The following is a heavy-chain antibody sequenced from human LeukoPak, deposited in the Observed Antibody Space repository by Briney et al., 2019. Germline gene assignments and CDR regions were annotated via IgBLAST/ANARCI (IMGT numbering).Heavy chain of an antibody. J-gene: IGHJ4*02. CDR2: IYYSGST. V-gene: IGHV4-30-4*08. Sequence: QTLSLTCTVSGGSISSGVYYWGWIRQPPRKGLEWVGYIYYSGSTYYNPSLKSRVTISVDTSKNQFSLKLSSVTAADTAVYYCARLMITFGGVIAPFDYWGQGTLVTVSS. CDR1: GGSISSGVYY. CDR3: ARLMITFGGVIAPFDY. D-gene: IGHD3-16*02.